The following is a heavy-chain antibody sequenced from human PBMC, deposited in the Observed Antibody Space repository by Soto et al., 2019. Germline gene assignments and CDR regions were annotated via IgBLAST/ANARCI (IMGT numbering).Heavy chain of an antibody. CDR3: ARTLRRYFDWFSPCYGMDV. Sequence: PSETLSLTCTVSGGSISSYYWSWIRQPPGKGLEWIGYIYYSGSTNYNPSLKSRVTISVDTSKNQFSLKLSSVTAADTAVYYCARTLRRYFDWFSPCYGMDVWGQGTTVTVSS. CDR1: GGSISSYY. V-gene: IGHV4-59*01. CDR2: IYYSGST. J-gene: IGHJ6*02. D-gene: IGHD3-9*01.